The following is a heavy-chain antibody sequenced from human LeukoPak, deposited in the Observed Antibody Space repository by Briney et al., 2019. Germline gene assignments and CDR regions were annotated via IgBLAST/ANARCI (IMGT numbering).Heavy chain of an antibody. CDR3: ARRWTTMTDDYFDY. CDR2: ISGYNGHT. D-gene: IGHD4-17*01. J-gene: IGHJ4*02. Sequence: ASVKVSCKASGYTFTSYNIGGVRQAPGPGREWMGWISGYNGHTNCARRLQGRVTMTTDTSTSTAYLELRSLRSDDTAVFYCARRWTTMTDDYFDYWGQGTLVIVSS. CDR1: GYTFTSYN. V-gene: IGHV1-18*04.